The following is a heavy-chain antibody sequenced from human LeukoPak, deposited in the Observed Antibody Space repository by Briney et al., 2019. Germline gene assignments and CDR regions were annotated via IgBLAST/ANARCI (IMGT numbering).Heavy chain of an antibody. CDR3: ASIGFIVGATSFDY. Sequence: ASVKVSCKASGYTFTAYFMHWVRQAPGQGLEWMGWINPNSGDTNYAQKFQGRITMTRDTSITTAYMELSSLRSDDTAVYYCASIGFIVGATSFDYWGQGTLVTISS. D-gene: IGHD1-26*01. CDR1: GYTFTAYF. CDR2: INPNSGDT. J-gene: IGHJ4*02. V-gene: IGHV1-2*02.